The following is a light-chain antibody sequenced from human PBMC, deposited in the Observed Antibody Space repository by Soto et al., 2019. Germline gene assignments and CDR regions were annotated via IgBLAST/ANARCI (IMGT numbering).Light chain of an antibody. J-gene: IGKJ3*01. Sequence: VVLTQSPATLSLSPGEPATLSCRASRDVYINALAWYQQKPGRTPTLLIYGASTRATGIPDRFSATGSGTEFSRTIISVEPEDFAVYYCQQYGASPFTFGPGTRVEI. V-gene: IGKV3-20*01. CDR2: GAS. CDR1: RDVYINA. CDR3: QQYGASPFT.